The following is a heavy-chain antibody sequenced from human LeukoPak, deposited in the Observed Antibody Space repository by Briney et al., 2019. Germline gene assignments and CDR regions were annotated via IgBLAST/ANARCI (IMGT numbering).Heavy chain of an antibody. CDR3: ASTHYYDSSGYSEFDN. D-gene: IGHD3-22*01. V-gene: IGHV3-33*01. J-gene: IGHJ4*02. CDR2: IWYDGSNK. Sequence: GRSLRLSCAASGFTFSSYGMHWVRPAPGKGLEWVAVIWYDGSNKYYADSVKGRFTISRDNSKNTLYLQMNSLRAEDTAVYYCASTHYYDSSGYSEFDNWGQGTLVTVSS. CDR1: GFTFSSYG.